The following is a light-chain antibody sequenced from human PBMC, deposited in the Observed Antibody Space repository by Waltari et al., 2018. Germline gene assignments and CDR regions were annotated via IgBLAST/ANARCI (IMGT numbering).Light chain of an antibody. V-gene: IGKV3-15*01. CDR3: HQYNSWPPGGT. CDR1: ESVSSN. Sequence: EIVMTQSPATLSVSPGERAIFSCRASESVSSNLAWYQHKPGHAPRLLIHSASTRASGIPDRFSGSGSGTEFTLTISSLQSEDLAVYYCHQYNSWPPGGTFGQGTKVEIK. CDR2: SAS. J-gene: IGKJ1*01.